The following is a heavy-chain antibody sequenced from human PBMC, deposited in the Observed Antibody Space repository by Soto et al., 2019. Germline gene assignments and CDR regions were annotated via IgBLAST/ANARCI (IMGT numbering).Heavy chain of an antibody. V-gene: IGHV3-9*01. Sequence: PGGSLRLSCAASGFTFDDYAMHWVRQAPGKGLEWVSGISWNSGSIGYADSVKGRFTISRDNAKNSLYLQMNSLRAEDTAVYKCAKDLRTTISDYGMDVWGQGTTVTVSS. CDR3: AKDLRTTISDYGMDV. J-gene: IGHJ6*02. CDR2: ISWNSGSI. CDR1: GFTFDDYA. D-gene: IGHD3-3*01.